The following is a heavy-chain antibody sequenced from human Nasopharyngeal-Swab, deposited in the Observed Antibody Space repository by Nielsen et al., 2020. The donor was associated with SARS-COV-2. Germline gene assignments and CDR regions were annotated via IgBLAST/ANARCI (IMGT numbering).Heavy chain of an antibody. Sequence: GGSLRLSCAASGFTFSSYWMHWVRQAPGKGLVWVSRINSDGNSTSYADSVKGRFTISRDNAKNTLYLQMNSLREEDTAGEEGERTLYSSGWYLDYWGQGTLVTVSS. D-gene: IGHD6-19*01. V-gene: IGHV3-74*01. CDR2: INSDGNST. CDR3: ERTLYSSGWYLDY. J-gene: IGHJ4*02. CDR1: GFTFSSYW.